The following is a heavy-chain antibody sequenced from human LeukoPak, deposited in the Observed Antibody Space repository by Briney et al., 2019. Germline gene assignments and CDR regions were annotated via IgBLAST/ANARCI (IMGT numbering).Heavy chain of an antibody. CDR2: ISAYNGNT. D-gene: IGHD1-26*01. Sequence: ASVKVSCKASGYTFTSYGISWVRQAPGQGLEWMRWISAYNGNTDYAQKLQGRVTMTTDTSTSTAYMELRSLRSDDTAVYYCARGRLVGATWSWFDPWGQGTLVTVSS. CDR1: GYTFTSYG. J-gene: IGHJ5*02. V-gene: IGHV1-18*01. CDR3: ARGRLVGATWSWFDP.